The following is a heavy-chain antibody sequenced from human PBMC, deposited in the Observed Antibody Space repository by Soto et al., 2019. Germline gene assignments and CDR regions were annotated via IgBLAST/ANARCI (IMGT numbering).Heavy chain of an antibody. D-gene: IGHD3-16*01. CDR2: IYSGGST. CDR1: GFTVSSNY. CDR3: ARDRFGGSSMDV. Sequence: EVQLVESGGGLVQPGGSLRLSCAASGFTVSSNYMSWVRQAPGKGLEWVSVIYSGGSTYYADSVKGRFTISRDNSKNTLYLQMNSRRAEDTAVYYCARDRFGGSSMDVWGQGTTVTVSS. J-gene: IGHJ6*02. V-gene: IGHV3-66*01.